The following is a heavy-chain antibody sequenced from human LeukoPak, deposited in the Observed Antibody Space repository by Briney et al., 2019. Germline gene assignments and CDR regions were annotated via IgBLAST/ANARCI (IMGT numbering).Heavy chain of an antibody. D-gene: IGHD3-10*01. J-gene: IGHJ4*02. CDR3: AIRFSRGSGSAIDY. CDR2: MNPNSGNT. CDR1: GYTFTSYD. Sequence: ASVKVSCKPSGYTFTSYDINWVRQATGQGLEWMGWMNPNSGNTGYAQNFQGRVTMTRNTSISTAYMELSSLRSEDTAVYYCAIRFSRGSGSAIDYWGQGTLVTDSS. V-gene: IGHV1-8*01.